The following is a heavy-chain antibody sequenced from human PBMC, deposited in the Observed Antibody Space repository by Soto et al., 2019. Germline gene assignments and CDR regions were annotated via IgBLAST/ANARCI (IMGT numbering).Heavy chain of an antibody. J-gene: IGHJ4*02. CDR3: ARPPYDFWSGYLFDY. CDR1: GFTFSSYW. D-gene: IGHD3-3*01. CDR2: INSDGSST. Sequence: GGSLRLSCAASGFTFSSYWMHWVRQAPGKGLVWVSRINSDGSSTSYADSVKGRFTISRDNAKNTLYLKMNSLRAEDTAVYYCARPPYDFWSGYLFDYWGQGTLVTVSS. V-gene: IGHV3-74*01.